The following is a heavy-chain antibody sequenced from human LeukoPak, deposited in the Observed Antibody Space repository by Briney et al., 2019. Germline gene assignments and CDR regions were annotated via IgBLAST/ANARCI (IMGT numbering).Heavy chain of an antibody. CDR2: MKQDGSEK. CDR3: ARASRAYGISWPPDY. J-gene: IGHJ4*02. D-gene: IGHD6-13*01. V-gene: IGHV3-7*01. CDR1: GFSFSSYW. Sequence: PGGSLRLSCVASGFSFSSYWMSWVRQAPGKGLEWVANMKQDGSEKYYVDSVKGRFTISRDNSKNTLYLQMNSLRAEDTAVYYCARASRAYGISWPPDYWGQGTLVTVSS.